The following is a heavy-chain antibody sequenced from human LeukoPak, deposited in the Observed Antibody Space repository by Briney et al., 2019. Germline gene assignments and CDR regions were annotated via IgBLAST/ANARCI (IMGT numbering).Heavy chain of an antibody. Sequence: GGSLRLSCAASGFTFSSYIMNWVRQAPGKGLEWVASISRNSTYIHYADSVKGRFTISRDNARNSLFLQMNSLRAEDTAIYYCASDEGSYFDYWGQGTLVTVSS. CDR3: ASDEGSYFDY. CDR2: ISRNSTYI. J-gene: IGHJ4*02. CDR1: GFTFSSYI. V-gene: IGHV3-21*01.